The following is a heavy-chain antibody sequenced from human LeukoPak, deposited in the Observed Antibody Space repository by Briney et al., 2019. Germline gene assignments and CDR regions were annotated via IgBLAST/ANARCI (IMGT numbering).Heavy chain of an antibody. CDR1: GFTFDDYA. CDR2: INSDGSST. D-gene: IGHD3-22*01. Sequence: GGSLRLSCAASGFTFDDYAMHWVRQAPGEGLVWVSRINSDGSSTSYADSVKGRFTISRDNAKNTLYLQMNSLRAEDTAVYYCARAVYYYDSSGYYEKPLFDYWGQGTLVTVSS. J-gene: IGHJ4*02. V-gene: IGHV3-74*01. CDR3: ARAVYYYDSSGYYEKPLFDY.